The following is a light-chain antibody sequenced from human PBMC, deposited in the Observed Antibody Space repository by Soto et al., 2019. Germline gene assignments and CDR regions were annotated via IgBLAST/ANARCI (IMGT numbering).Light chain of an antibody. CDR3: QQYNNWPLT. V-gene: IGKV3D-15*01. CDR1: QYVGTR. Sequence: EILLTQSPATLSSSPGETATLSCRASQYVGTRLAWYQHKTGQAPRLLIYYTSNRATGIPDRFSGNGSGTEFTLTISRLQSEDFSVYYCQQYNNWPLTFGGGTKVDIK. CDR2: YTS. J-gene: IGKJ4*01.